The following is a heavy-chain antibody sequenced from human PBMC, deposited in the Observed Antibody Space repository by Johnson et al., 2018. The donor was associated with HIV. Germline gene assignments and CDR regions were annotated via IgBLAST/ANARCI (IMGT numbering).Heavy chain of an antibody. CDR3: VRRFYDSSAFDI. D-gene: IGHD3-22*01. CDR1: GFTFSSYA. Sequence: VQLVESGGGVVRPGGSLRLACSASGFTFSSYAVHWVRQAPGKGLEWVAVISYDGSNKYFTDSVRGRFTISRDNSKNTLFLQMNSLRAEDTAVYYCVRRFYDSSAFDIWGQGTLVIVSS. J-gene: IGHJ3*02. V-gene: IGHV3-30-3*01. CDR2: ISYDGSNK.